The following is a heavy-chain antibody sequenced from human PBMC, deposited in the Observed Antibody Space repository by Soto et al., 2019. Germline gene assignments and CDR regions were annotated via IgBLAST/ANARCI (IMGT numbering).Heavy chain of an antibody. D-gene: IGHD3-10*01. J-gene: IGHJ5*02. CDR2: VYYNGNT. V-gene: IGHV4-39*01. Sequence: QLQLQESGPRLVKPSETLSLICSVSGGSIRSGSNYWAWIRQLPGKGLDWIGTVYYNGNTYYNASLKSRVTISADKSKNQFSLKLSSVSAADTAVYYCVRQTIVRGVLSWFDPWGQGTLVTVSS. CDR1: GGSIRSGSNY. CDR3: VRQTIVRGVLSWFDP.